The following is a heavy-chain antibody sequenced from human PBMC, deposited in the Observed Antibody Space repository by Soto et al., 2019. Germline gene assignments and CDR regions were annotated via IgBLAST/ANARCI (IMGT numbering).Heavy chain of an antibody. CDR1: GFSFSSYA. D-gene: IGHD5-12*01. J-gene: IGHJ4*02. V-gene: IGHV3-23*01. CDR2: ISGSGGST. Sequence: EVQLLESGGGLVQPGGSLRLSCAASGFSFSSYAMSWVRQAPGKGLEWVSAISGSGGSTYYADSVKGRFTISRDNSKNTLYLQMNSLRAEDTAVYYCAKAAQNAYSGYDSRIFDYWGQGTLVTVSS. CDR3: AKAAQNAYSGYDSRIFDY.